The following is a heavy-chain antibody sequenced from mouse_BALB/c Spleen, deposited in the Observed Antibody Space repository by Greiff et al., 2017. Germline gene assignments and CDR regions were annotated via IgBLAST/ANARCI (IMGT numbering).Heavy chain of an antibody. V-gene: IGHV3-6*02. Sequence: DVQLQESGPGLVKPSQSLSLTCSVTGYSITSGYYWNWIRQFPGNKLEWMGYISYDGSNNYNPSLKNRISITRDTSKNQFFLKLNSVTTEDTATYYCARDRVYDGYHVSVHFDYWGQGTTLTVSS. CDR2: ISYDGSN. CDR1: GYSITSGYY. J-gene: IGHJ2*01. CDR3: ARDRVYDGYHVSVHFDY. D-gene: IGHD2-3*01.